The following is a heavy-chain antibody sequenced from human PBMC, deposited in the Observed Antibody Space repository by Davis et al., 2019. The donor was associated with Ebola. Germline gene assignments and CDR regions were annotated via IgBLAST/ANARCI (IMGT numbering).Heavy chain of an antibody. CDR2: MSSSSRSI. CDR1: GFTFSSYS. V-gene: IGHV3-21*01. D-gene: IGHD3-22*01. J-gene: IGHJ4*02. Sequence: GGSLRLSCAASGFTFSSYSMNWVRQAPGKGPEWVSLMSSSSRSIKYADSVKGRFTISRDNAKNSLYLHMNNLRADDTAVYYCARDGPQISGDSSGYYHDCWGQGTLVTVSS. CDR3: ARDGPQISGDSSGYYHDC.